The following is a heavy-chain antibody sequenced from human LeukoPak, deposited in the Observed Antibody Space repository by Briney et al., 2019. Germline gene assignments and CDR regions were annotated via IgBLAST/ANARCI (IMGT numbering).Heavy chain of an antibody. D-gene: IGHD3-10*01. Sequence: GGSLRLSCAASGFTFSSYAMHRVRQAPGKGLEWVAVISYDGSNKYYADSVKGRFTISRDNDKNSLYLQMNSPRAEDTAVYYCTRDSGRRRGVFNIDYWGQGTLVTVSS. V-gene: IGHV3-30-3*01. CDR2: ISYDGSNK. CDR3: TRDSGRRRGVFNIDY. J-gene: IGHJ4*02. CDR1: GFTFSSYA.